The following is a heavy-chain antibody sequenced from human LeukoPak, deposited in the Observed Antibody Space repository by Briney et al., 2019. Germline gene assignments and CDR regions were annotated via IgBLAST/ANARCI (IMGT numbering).Heavy chain of an antibody. J-gene: IGHJ4*02. CDR1: GYSFSSYW. Sequence: GESLKISCQGSGYSFSSYWIAWVRQMSGKGLEWMGIIYPGDSDTRYRPSFQGQVTISADKSTSTAYLQWTSLKASDTAMYYCARQGGDWGHFDYWGQGTLVTVSS. V-gene: IGHV5-51*01. CDR2: IYPGDSDT. D-gene: IGHD3/OR15-3a*01. CDR3: ARQGGDWGHFDY.